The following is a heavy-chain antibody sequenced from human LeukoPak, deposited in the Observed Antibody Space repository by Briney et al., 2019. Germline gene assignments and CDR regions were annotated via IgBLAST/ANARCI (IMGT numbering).Heavy chain of an antibody. D-gene: IGHD3-3*01. CDR1: SFSSYG. J-gene: IGHJ5*02. V-gene: IGHV4-39*07. CDR3: ARAGGGGYYDFWSGYYEVWFDP. CDR2: IYYSGST. Sequence: SFSSYGMHWVRQPPGKGLEWIGSIYYSGSTYYNPSLKSRVTISVDTSKNQFSLKLSSVTAADTAVYYCARAGGGGYYDFWSGYYEVWFDPWGQGTLVTVSS.